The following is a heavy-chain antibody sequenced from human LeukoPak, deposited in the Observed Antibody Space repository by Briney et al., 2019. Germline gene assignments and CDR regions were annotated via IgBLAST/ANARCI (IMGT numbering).Heavy chain of an antibody. Sequence: GESLKISCKGSGYSFDTNWIGWVRQMPGKGLEWMGIIYPGDSDTRYSPSFEGQVNISADKSITTAYLQWSRLEASDTAMYYCARGAHGSGFDIWGQGKMVTVSS. J-gene: IGHJ3*02. V-gene: IGHV5-51*01. D-gene: IGHD1-26*01. CDR3: ARGAHGSGFDI. CDR1: GYSFDTNW. CDR2: IYPGDSDT.